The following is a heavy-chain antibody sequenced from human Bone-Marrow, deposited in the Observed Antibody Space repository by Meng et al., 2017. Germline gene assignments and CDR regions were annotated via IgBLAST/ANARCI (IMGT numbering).Heavy chain of an antibody. CDR3: ARETLVITKGIEH. CDR2: IYSGGST. V-gene: IGHV3-53*04. J-gene: IGHJ4*02. Sequence: GESLKISCAASGFTVSSNYMRWVRQAPGKGLEWVSVIYSGGSTYYADSVKGRFTISRHNSKNTLYLQMNSLRDEDTALYYCARETLVITKGIEHWGQGTLVTVSS. CDR1: GFTVSSNY. D-gene: IGHD2-21*01.